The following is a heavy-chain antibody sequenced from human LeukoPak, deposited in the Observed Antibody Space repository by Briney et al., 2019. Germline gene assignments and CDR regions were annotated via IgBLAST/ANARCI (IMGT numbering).Heavy chain of an antibody. Sequence: ASVKVSCKSSGYTFTTYYMHWVRQAPGQGLVWMGLINPSGGGTRYAQKFQGRVTMTRDTSTSTVYMELSSLRSEDTAVYYCASGYKTVSVFDHWGQGTLVTVSS. V-gene: IGHV1-46*01. D-gene: IGHD5-24*01. CDR1: GYTFTTYY. J-gene: IGHJ4*02. CDR2: INPSGGGT. CDR3: ASGYKTVSVFDH.